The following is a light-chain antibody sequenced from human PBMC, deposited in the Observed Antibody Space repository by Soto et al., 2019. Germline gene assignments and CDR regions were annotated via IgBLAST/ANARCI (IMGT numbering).Light chain of an antibody. V-gene: IGLV2-23*01. CDR1: SSDFGSYKF. CDR2: ETS. Sequence: QSDLTRPASVSVSPGQSVTISCTGTSSDFGSYKFVSWYQHHPGKVPKVIIYETSKRPSGVSDRFSGSKSGNTASLTISGLQAEDEADYYCFSFTSTNTHVFGSGTKVTVL. CDR3: FSFTSTNTHV. J-gene: IGLJ1*01.